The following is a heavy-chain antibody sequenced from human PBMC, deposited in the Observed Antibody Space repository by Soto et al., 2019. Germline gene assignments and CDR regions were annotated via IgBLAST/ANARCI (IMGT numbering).Heavy chain of an antibody. CDR3: ARTYYDFWSGYLAGWFDP. Sequence: PGESLKISCKGSGYSFTSYWIGWVRQMPGKGLEWMGIIYPGDSDTRYSPSFQGQVTISADKSISTAYLQWSSLKASDTAMYYCARTYYDFWSGYLAGWFDPWGQGTLVTVSS. CDR1: GYSFTSYW. CDR2: IYPGDSDT. J-gene: IGHJ5*02. D-gene: IGHD3-3*01. V-gene: IGHV5-51*01.